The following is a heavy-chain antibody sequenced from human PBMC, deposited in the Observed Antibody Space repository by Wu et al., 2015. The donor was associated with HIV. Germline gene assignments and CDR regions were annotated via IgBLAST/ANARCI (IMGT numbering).Heavy chain of an antibody. D-gene: IGHD5-12*01. CDR1: GAGFTSYA. CDR3: ARNTDSVATSLYSLGV. V-gene: IGHV1-69*05. Sequence: QVQLVQFGAGVKKPGSSVKVTCKASGAGFTSYAVSWVRQAPGQGLEWMGGINPLFGTTKHTQRFQDRVRFTTDESKSTVYMELSSLRSEDTAVYYCARNTDSVATSLYSLGVWGQGPGHRLL. J-gene: IGHJ4*02. CDR2: INPLFGTT.